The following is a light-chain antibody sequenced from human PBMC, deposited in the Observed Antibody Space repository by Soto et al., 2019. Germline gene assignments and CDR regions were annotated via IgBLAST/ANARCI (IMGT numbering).Light chain of an antibody. CDR3: QQYGSSPIT. V-gene: IGKV3-20*01. CDR1: QSISSN. CDR2: GAS. Sequence: EIVMTQSPATLSVSPGESATLSCRASQSISSNLAWYQQKPGQSPRLLIYGASSRATGIPDRFSGSGSGTDFTLTISRLEPEDFAVYYCQQYGSSPITFGQGTRLEIK. J-gene: IGKJ5*01.